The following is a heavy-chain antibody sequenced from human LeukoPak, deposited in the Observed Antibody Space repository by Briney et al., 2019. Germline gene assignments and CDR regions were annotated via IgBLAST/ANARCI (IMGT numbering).Heavy chain of an antibody. D-gene: IGHD5-24*01. J-gene: IGHJ4*02. CDR3: AREIGPIQLHLWGSAFDY. CDR1: GYTFTNYY. Sequence: GASVKVSCKASGYTFTNYYIHWVRQAPGQGLEWMGIINPGGRSTSYAQKFQGRVTMTRDTSTSAVSMELSSLRSEDTAVYYCAREIGPIQLHLWGSAFDYWGQGTLVTVSS. V-gene: IGHV1-46*01. CDR2: INPGGRST.